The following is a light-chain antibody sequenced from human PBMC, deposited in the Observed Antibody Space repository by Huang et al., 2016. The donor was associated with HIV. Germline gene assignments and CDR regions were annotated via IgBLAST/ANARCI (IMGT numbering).Light chain of an antibody. V-gene: IGKV1-39*01. CDR1: QTMNNY. J-gene: IGKJ1*01. Sequence: DIQMTQSPSSLSASVGDRVTITCRASQTMNNYLNWYQQKPGKAPTLLISAASSSQSGVQAKFSGSGAGAEFTSTISSLQPAEFATYYCQQNDNIPRTFGQGTRVEIK. CDR2: AAS. CDR3: QQNDNIPRT.